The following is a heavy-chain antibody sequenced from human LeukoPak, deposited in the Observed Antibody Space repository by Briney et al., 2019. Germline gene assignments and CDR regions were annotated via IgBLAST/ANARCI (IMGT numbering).Heavy chain of an antibody. CDR1: GFTFSSYA. CDR3: AREATTDAFDI. V-gene: IGHV3-30*04. D-gene: IGHD5-12*01. Sequence: PGGSLRLSCAASGFTFSSYAMHWVRQAPGKGLEWVAVVSYDGSYKYYADSVKGRFTISRDNSKNTLYLQMNSLRAEDTAVYYCAREATTDAFDIWGQGTMVTVSS. J-gene: IGHJ3*02. CDR2: VSYDGSYK.